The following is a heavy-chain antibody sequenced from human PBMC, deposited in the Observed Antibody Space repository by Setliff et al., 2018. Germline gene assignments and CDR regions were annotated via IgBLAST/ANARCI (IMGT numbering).Heavy chain of an antibody. Sequence: GASVKVSCKASGYTFTSYGISWVRQAPGQGLERMGGFDPEDGETIYAQKFQGRVTMTEDTSTDTAYMELSSLRSEDTAVYYCARSESWFGDYWGQGTLVTVSS. D-gene: IGHD3-10*01. CDR1: GYTFTSYG. J-gene: IGHJ4*02. CDR3: ARSESWFGDY. CDR2: FDPEDGET. V-gene: IGHV1-24*01.